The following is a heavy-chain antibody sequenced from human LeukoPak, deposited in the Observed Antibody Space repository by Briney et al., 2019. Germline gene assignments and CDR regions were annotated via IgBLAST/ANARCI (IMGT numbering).Heavy chain of an antibody. CDR2: TGASGHST. V-gene: IGHV3-23*01. CDR1: GFPFDYYA. CDR3: ARGLSTVNDALGI. D-gene: IGHD2-2*01. Sequence: PGGSLRLSCAASGFPFDYYAMNWVRQAPGEGLEWVSATGASGHSTYYADTVKGRFTISRDNSKTTLYLQMNSLRAEDTAVYYCARGLSTVNDALGIWGQGTMVIVSS. J-gene: IGHJ3*02.